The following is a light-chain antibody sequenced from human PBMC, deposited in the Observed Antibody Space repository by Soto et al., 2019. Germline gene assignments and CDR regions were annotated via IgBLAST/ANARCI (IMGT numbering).Light chain of an antibody. CDR2: GAS. CDR3: LQHNSYPLT. J-gene: IGKJ4*01. Sequence: EIVMTHSPATLSVSPWEIATLSCRASQSLSNLAWYQQKPGQAPRLLIYGASTRATGIPARFSGSGSGTEFTLTISSLQPEDFATYYCLQHNSYPLTFGGGTKVDIK. CDR1: QSLSN. V-gene: IGKV3-15*01.